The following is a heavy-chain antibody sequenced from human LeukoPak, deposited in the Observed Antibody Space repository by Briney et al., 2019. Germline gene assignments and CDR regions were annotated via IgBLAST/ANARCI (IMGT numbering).Heavy chain of an antibody. D-gene: IGHD3-10*01. J-gene: IGHJ5*02. CDR2: IYYSGST. CDR1: GGSISSSSYY. V-gene: IGHV4-39*07. CDR3: ARVDGVWWGVSFWELNWFDP. Sequence: PSETLSLTCTVSGGSISSSSYYWGWIRQPPGKGLEWIGSIYYSGSTYYNPSLKSRVTISVDTSKNQFSLKLSSVTAADTAVYYCARVDGVWWGVSFWELNWFDPWGQGTLVTVSS.